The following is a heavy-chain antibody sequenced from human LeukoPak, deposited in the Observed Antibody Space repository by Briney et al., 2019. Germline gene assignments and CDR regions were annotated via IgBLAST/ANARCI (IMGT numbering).Heavy chain of an antibody. CDR3: ARPQRGGVAPPYYYYMDV. CDR2: ISAYNGNT. J-gene: IGHJ6*03. CDR1: GYTFTSYG. Sequence: ASVKVSCKASGYTFTSYGISWVRQAPGQGLEWMGWISAYNGNTNYAQKLQGRVTMTTDTSTSTAYMELRSLRSDDTAVYYCARPQRGGVAPPYYYYMDVWGKGTTVTVSS. V-gene: IGHV1-18*01. D-gene: IGHD3-3*01.